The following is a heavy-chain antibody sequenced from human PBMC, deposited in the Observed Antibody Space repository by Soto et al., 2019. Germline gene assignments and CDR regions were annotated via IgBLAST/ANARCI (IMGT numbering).Heavy chain of an antibody. D-gene: IGHD6-6*01. V-gene: IGHV3-21*01. J-gene: IGHJ6*02. CDR1: GVTFSSYS. Sequence: AGGSLRLSCAASGVTFSSYSMNWVRQAPGKGLEWVSSISSSSSYIYYADSVKGRFTISRDNAKNSLYLQMNSLRAEDTAVYYCARDYQSSSRPGMDVWGQGTTVTVSS. CDR3: ARDYQSSSRPGMDV. CDR2: ISSSSSYI.